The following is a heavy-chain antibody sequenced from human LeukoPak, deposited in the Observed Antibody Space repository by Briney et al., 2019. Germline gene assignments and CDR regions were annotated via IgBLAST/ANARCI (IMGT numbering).Heavy chain of an antibody. CDR3: AKDRSSSGWYYFDY. CDR1: GFTFDFYT. D-gene: IGHD6-19*01. CDR2: ISYDGSNK. Sequence: GGSLRLSCVASGFTFDFYTMDWLRQAPGKGLEWVAVISYDGSNKYYAESLKGRFTISRDNSKNTLFLQMNSLRAEDTAVYYCAKDRSSSGWYYFDYWGQGTLVTVSS. J-gene: IGHJ4*02. V-gene: IGHV3-30*18.